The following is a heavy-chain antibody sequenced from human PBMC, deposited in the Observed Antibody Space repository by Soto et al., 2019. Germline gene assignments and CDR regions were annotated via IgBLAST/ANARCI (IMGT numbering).Heavy chain of an antibody. CDR1: GFSLTTDRVG. D-gene: IGHD1-26*01. CDR3: AHAYGGRSLY. Sequence: QITLKESGPTLVKPTQTLTLTCTFSGFSLTTDRVGVGWIRQPPGEALEWLAVIYWDDTKTYRPSLESRLTITKDTSKNQVALTMTNMDSVDTAKYYCAHAYGGRSLYWGQGTLVTVSS. V-gene: IGHV2-5*02. CDR2: IYWDDTK. J-gene: IGHJ4*02.